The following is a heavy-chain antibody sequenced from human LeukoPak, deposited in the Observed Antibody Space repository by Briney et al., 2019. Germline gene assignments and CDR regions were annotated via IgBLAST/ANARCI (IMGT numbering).Heavy chain of an antibody. CDR3: ARGRYCNGGSCYIDY. CDR2: ISTTISYI. V-gene: IGHV3-21*06. CDR1: GFTFSSYG. J-gene: IGHJ4*02. Sequence: GGSLRLSCAASGFTFSSYGMNWVRQAPGKGLEWVSSISTTISYIYYADSVKGRFTISGDNAQNSLYLQMNNLRAEDTAVYYCARGRYCNGGSCYIDYWGRGTLVIVSS. D-gene: IGHD2-15*01.